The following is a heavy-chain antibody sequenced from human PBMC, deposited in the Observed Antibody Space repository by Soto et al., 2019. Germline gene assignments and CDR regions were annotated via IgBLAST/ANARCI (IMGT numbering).Heavy chain of an antibody. D-gene: IGHD3-16*01. CDR2: IYWDDDK. V-gene: IGHV2-5*02. CDR3: AHSLYDYVWGTNWFDP. J-gene: IGHJ5*02. CDR1: GFSLSTSGVG. Sequence: QITLKESGPTLVKPTQTLTLTCTFSGFSLSTSGVGVGWIRQPPGKALEWLALIYWDDDKRNSPSLKSRLTITKDTSKNQVVLTMTNMDPVETATYYCAHSLYDYVWGTNWFDPWGQGTLVTVSS.